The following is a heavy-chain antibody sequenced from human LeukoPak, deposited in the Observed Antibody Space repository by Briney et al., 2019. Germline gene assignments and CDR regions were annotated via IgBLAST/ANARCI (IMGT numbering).Heavy chain of an antibody. CDR1: GYSIGSGYY. V-gene: IGHV4-38-2*02. Sequence: RTSETLSLTCTVSGYSIGSGYYWGWIRQPPGKGLEWIGSIYHSGSTYYNPSLKSRVTISVDTSKNQFSLKLSSVTAADTAVYYCARSPDYDFRSGLPEKFDPWGQGTLVTVSS. CDR3: ARSPDYDFRSGLPEKFDP. J-gene: IGHJ5*02. D-gene: IGHD3-3*01. CDR2: IYHSGST.